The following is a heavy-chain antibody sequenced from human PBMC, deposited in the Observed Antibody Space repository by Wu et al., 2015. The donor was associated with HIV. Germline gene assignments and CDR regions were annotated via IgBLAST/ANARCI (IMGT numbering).Heavy chain of an antibody. V-gene: IGHV1-18*01. CDR2: ISAYNGNT. D-gene: IGHD3-22*01. CDR1: GYTFTSYG. J-gene: IGHJ4*02. CDR3: ARFKAPITYYYDSSGYTIDY. Sequence: QVQLVQSGAEVKKPGASVKVSCKASGYTFTSYGISWVRQAPGQGLEWMGWISAYNGNTNYAQKLQGRVTMTTDTSTSTAYMELRSLRSDDTAVYYCARFKAPITYYYDSSGYTIDYWGQGTLVTVSS.